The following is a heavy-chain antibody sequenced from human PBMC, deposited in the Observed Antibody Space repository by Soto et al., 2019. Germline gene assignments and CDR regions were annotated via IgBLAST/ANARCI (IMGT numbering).Heavy chain of an antibody. D-gene: IGHD2-15*01. V-gene: IGHV3-33*01. CDR2: IWYDGSNK. CDR3: ARDGGGYCSGGSCSGYYYGMDV. Sequence: QVQLVESGGGVVQPGRSLRLSCAASGFTFSSYGMHWVRQAPGTGLEWVAVIWYDGSNKYYADSVKGRFTISRDNSKNTLYLQMNSLRAEDTAVYYCARDGGGYCSGGSCSGYYYGMDVWGQGTTVTVSS. CDR1: GFTFSSYG. J-gene: IGHJ6*02.